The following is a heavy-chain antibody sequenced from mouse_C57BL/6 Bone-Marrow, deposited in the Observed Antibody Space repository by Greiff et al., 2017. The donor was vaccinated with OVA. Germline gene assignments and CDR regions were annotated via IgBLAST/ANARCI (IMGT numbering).Heavy chain of an antibody. D-gene: IGHD1-1*01. Sequence: VQLQQPGAELVKPGASVKLSCKASGYTFTGYWMQWVKQRPGQGLEWIGEIDPSDSYTNYNQKFKGKATLTVDTSSSTAYMQLSSLTSEDSAVYYCARRSLYYYGSSYKWYFDVWGTGTTVTVSS. V-gene: IGHV1-50*01. J-gene: IGHJ1*03. CDR1: GYTFTGYW. CDR3: ARRSLYYYGSSYKWYFDV. CDR2: IDPSDSYT.